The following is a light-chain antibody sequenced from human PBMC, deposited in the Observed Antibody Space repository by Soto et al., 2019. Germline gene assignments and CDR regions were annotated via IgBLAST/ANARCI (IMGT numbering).Light chain of an antibody. V-gene: IGKV3-11*01. Sequence: VFTKSPAGLPAMPECRSRLSSRASQYINTRLAWYQHRPGQAPRLLIYQTSLRAAGIPARFSASGSGTDFTLTIRAVQPEDFALYYCHQRQSSPRTFGQGTNVDTK. J-gene: IGKJ1*01. CDR1: QYINTR. CDR3: HQRQSSPRT. CDR2: QTS.